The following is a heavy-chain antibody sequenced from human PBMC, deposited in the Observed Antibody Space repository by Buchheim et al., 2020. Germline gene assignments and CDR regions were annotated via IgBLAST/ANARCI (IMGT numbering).Heavy chain of an antibody. V-gene: IGHV4-4*02. CDR2: IYHSGST. CDR1: GGSISSSNW. Sequence: QVQLQESGPGLVKPSGTLSLTCAVSGGSISSSNWWSWVRQPPGKGLEWIGEIYHSGSTNYNPSLKSRVTLSVDTSKNQFSLELSSVTAADTAVYYCAREGSRWFGDSPYGGPDYWGQGTL. CDR3: AREGSRWFGDSPYGGPDY. D-gene: IGHD3-10*01. J-gene: IGHJ4*02.